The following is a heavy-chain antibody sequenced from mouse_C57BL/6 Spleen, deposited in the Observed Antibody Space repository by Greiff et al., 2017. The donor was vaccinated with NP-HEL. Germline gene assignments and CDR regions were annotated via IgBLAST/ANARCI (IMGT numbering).Heavy chain of an antibody. CDR2: FYPGSGSI. Sequence: QVQLKQSGAELVKPGASVKLSCKASGYTFTEYTIHWVKQRSGQGLEWIGWFYPGSGSIKYNEKFKDKATLTADKASSTVYMDLSRLTSEDSAVYFGARHEDYYGDFDYWGQGTTLTVSS. D-gene: IGHD1-1*01. CDR3: ARHEDYYGDFDY. CDR1: GYTFTEYT. J-gene: IGHJ2*01. V-gene: IGHV1-62-2*01.